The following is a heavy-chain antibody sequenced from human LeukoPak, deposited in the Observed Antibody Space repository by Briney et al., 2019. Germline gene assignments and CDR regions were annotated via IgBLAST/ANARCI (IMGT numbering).Heavy chain of an antibody. CDR1: GYTFSRNA. J-gene: IGHJ3*02. D-gene: IGHD3-16*01. Sequence: ASVKVSRKASGYTFSRNAIHWVRQAPGQRLEWMGRINGDNGSTKYSQKFQGRVTVTRDTSASTAYMELSSLRSEDTAVYYCARDLTLGGDAFDIWGQGTMVTVSS. CDR3: ARDLTLGGDAFDI. V-gene: IGHV1-3*01. CDR2: INGDNGST.